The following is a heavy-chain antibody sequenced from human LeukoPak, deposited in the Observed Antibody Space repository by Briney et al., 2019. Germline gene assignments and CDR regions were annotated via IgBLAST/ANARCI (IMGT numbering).Heavy chain of an antibody. CDR2: ISSSSSYI. D-gene: IGHD2-15*01. CDR3: ARAAEARSLDY. J-gene: IGHJ4*02. CDR1: GFTFSNYA. Sequence: GGSLRLSCAASGFTFSNYAMTWVRQAPGKGLEWVSSISSSSSYIYYADSVKGRFTISRDNAKNSLYLQMNSLRAEDTAVYYCARAAEARSLDYWGQGTLVTVSS. V-gene: IGHV3-21*01.